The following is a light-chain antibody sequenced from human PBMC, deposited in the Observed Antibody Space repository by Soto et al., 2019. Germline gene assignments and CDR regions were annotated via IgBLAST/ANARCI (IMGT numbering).Light chain of an antibody. CDR3: QQYKKFSRS. CDR1: QSIITW. V-gene: IGKV1-5*01. Sequence: DIQMTQSPSTLSASVGDRVTISCRASQSIITWLAWYQQKPGNAPKLLIYDASSLQSGVPSRFSGSGSGTEFTLTISSLQPEDFATYYCQQYKKFSRSFGQGTKVDIK. CDR2: DAS. J-gene: IGKJ1*01.